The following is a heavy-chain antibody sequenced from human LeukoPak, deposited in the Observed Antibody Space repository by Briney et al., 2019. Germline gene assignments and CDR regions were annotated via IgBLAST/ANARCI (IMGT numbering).Heavy chain of an antibody. V-gene: IGHV3-48*01. J-gene: IGHJ4*02. CDR1: GFTFSSYN. CDR3: ARLLGPLAAARGYLDY. D-gene: IGHD6-13*01. Sequence: PGGSLRLSCAASGFTFSSYNMNWVRQAPGKGLEWVSYISSSSSNIYYADFVKGRFTISRDNAKNSLYLQMNSLGADDTAVYYCARLLGPLAAARGYLDYWGQGTLVTVSS. CDR2: ISSSSSNI.